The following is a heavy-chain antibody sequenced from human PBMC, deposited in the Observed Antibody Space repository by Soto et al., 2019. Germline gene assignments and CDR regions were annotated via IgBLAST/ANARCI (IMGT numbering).Heavy chain of an antibody. V-gene: IGHV4-39*01. J-gene: IGHJ4*02. CDR1: GGSISSSSYY. D-gene: IGHD5-18*01. CDR3: ARPRRDTAMDY. Sequence: PSETLSLTCTVSGGSISSSSYYWGWIRQPPGKGLEWIGSIYYSGSTYYNPSLKSRVTISVDTSKNQFSLKLSSVTAADTAVYYCARPRRDTAMDYWGQGTLVTVSS. CDR2: IYYSGST.